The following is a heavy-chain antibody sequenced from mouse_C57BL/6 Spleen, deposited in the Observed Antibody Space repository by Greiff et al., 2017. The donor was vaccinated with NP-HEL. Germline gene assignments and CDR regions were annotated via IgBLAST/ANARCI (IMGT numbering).Heavy chain of an antibody. CDR1: GYTFTDYE. CDR2: IDPETGGT. V-gene: IGHV1-15*01. CDR3: TREGSYYYGSSYGY. J-gene: IGHJ2*01. Sequence: VQLQQSGAELVRPGASVTLSCKASGYTFTDYEMHWVKQTPVHGLEWIGAIDPETGGTAYNQKFKGKAILTADKSSSTAYMELRSLTSEDSAVYYCTREGSYYYGSSYGYWGQGTTLTVSS. D-gene: IGHD1-1*01.